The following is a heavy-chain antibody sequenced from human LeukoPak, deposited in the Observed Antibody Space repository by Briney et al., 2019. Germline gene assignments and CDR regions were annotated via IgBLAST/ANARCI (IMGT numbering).Heavy chain of an antibody. D-gene: IGHD6-13*01. V-gene: IGHV4-59*01. Sequence: SETLSLSCTVSGGSISSYYWSWIRQPPGKGLEWIGYIYYSGSTNYNPSLKSRVTISVDTSKNQFSLKLSSVTAADTAVYYCARQEQQLIYNWFDPWGQGTLVTVSS. CDR1: GGSISSYY. J-gene: IGHJ5*02. CDR3: ARQEQQLIYNWFDP. CDR2: IYYSGST.